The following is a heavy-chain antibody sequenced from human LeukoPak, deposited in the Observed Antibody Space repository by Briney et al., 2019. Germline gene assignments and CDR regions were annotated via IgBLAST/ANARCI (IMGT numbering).Heavy chain of an antibody. CDR2: IIPIFGIA. CDR3: ARDLGHGSGSYFPNWFDP. Sequence: SVKVSCKASGGTFSSYAISWVRQAPGQGLEWMGRIIPIFGIANYAQKFQGRVTITADKSTSTAYMELSSLRSEDTTVYYCARDLGHGSGSYFPNWFDPWGQGTLVTVSS. CDR1: GGTFSSYA. J-gene: IGHJ5*02. V-gene: IGHV1-69*04. D-gene: IGHD3-10*01.